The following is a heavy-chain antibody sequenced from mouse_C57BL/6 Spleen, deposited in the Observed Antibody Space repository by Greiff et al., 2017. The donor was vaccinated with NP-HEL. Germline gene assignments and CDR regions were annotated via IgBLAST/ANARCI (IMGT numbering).Heavy chain of an antibody. D-gene: IGHD2-1*01. V-gene: IGHV1-82*01. Sequence: QVQLQQSGPELVKPGASVKISCKASGYAFSSSWMNWVKQRPGKGLEWIGRIYPGDGDTNYNGKFKGKATLTADKSSSTAYMQLSSLTSEDSAVYFWARWGPIYYGNYYYAMDYWGQGTSVTVSS. J-gene: IGHJ4*01. CDR2: IYPGDGDT. CDR1: GYAFSSSW. CDR3: ARWGPIYYGNYYYAMDY.